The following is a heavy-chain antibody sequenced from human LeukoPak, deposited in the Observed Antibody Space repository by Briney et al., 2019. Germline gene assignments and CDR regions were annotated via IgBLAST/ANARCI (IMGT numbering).Heavy chain of an antibody. J-gene: IGHJ6*02. V-gene: IGHV4-34*01. CDR2: INHSGST. Sequence: PSETLSLTCAVYGGSFSGYYWSWIRQPPGKGLEWIGEINHSGSTNYNPSLKSRVTISVDTSKNQFSLKLSSVTAADTAVYYCARHVFVVVPAADYYYYYGMGVWGQGTTVTVSS. CDR1: GGSFSGYY. CDR3: ARHVFVVVPAADYYYYYGMGV. D-gene: IGHD2-2*01.